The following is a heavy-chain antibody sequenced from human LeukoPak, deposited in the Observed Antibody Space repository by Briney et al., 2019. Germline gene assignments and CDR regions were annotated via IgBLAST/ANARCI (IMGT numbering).Heavy chain of an antibody. CDR2: INPSGGTT. Sequence: EASVTVSCKASGYTFTSNYMHWVRQAPGQGLEWMGIINPSGGTTNYAQKFQGRVTMTRDTSTSTVYMDLSSLRSEDTAIYYCARDQIPTYYYDSSGFYPGAYWGQGTLVTVSS. J-gene: IGHJ4*02. D-gene: IGHD3-22*01. CDR1: GYTFTSNY. CDR3: ARDQIPTYYYDSSGFYPGAY. V-gene: IGHV1-46*01.